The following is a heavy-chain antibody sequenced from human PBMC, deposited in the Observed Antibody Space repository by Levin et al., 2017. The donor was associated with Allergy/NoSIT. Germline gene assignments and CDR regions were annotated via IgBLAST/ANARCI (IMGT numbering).Heavy chain of an antibody. CDR1: GGTFSSYA. Sequence: ASVKVSCKASGGTFSSYAISWVRQAPGQGLEWMGGIIPIFGTAKYAQKFQGRFTITADESTSTAYMELSSLRSEDTAVYYCARGYCSSTSCHLYYFDYWGQGTLVTISS. V-gene: IGHV1-69*13. CDR3: ARGYCSSTSCHLYYFDY. J-gene: IGHJ4*02. CDR2: IIPIFGTA. D-gene: IGHD2-2*01.